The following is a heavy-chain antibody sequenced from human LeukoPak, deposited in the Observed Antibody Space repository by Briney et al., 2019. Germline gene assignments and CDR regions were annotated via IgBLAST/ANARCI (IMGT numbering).Heavy chain of an antibody. CDR3: ARVTGYMIEDYFDY. D-gene: IGHD3-22*01. CDR1: GGSISSYY. CDR2: IYYSGST. Sequence: PSETLSLTCTVSGGSISSYYWSWIRQPPGKGLEWIGYIYYSGSTNYNSSLRSRVTISVDTSKNQFSLKLRSVTAADTAVYYCARVTGYMIEDYFDYWGQGTLVTVSS. V-gene: IGHV4-59*01. J-gene: IGHJ4*02.